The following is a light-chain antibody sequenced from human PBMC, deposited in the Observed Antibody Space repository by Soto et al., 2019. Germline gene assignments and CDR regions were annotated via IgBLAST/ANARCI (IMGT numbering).Light chain of an antibody. CDR1: SSDVGGYNY. Sequence: QSALTQPRSVSGSPGQSVTISCTGTSSDVGGYNYVSWYQQHPGKAPKLMIYEVSKRPSGVPDRFSGSKSGNTASLTVSGLQADDDSDYYCSSYAGSNTVVFGEGTQLTVL. CDR3: SSYAGSNTVV. J-gene: IGLJ2*01. CDR2: EVS. V-gene: IGLV2-11*01.